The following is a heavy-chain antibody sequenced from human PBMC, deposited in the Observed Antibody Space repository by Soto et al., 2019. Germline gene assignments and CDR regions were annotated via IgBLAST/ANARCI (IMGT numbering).Heavy chain of an antibody. D-gene: IGHD3-10*01. J-gene: IGHJ6*02. V-gene: IGHV3-30*18. Sequence: LRLSCAASGFTFSSYGMHWVRQAPGKGLEWVAVISYDGSNKYYADSVKGRFTISRDNSKNTLYLQMNSLRAVDTAVYYCAKDAGVIKGGHYYYGMDVWGQGTTVTVSS. CDR3: AKDAGVIKGGHYYYGMDV. CDR2: ISYDGSNK. CDR1: GFTFSSYG.